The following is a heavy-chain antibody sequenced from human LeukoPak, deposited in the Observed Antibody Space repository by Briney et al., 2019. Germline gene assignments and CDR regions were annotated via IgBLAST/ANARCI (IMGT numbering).Heavy chain of an antibody. CDR3: XXIYRYYDSSGYYYDT. J-gene: IGHJ3*01. Sequence: GGSLRLSCAASGFTFSSYAMSWVRQAPGKGLEWVSAISGSGGSTYYADSVKGRLTISRDNPKNTLYLPMNSLRAEDTAVYFXXXIYRYYDSSGYYYDTWGQGTMVTVSS. CDR2: ISGSGGST. D-gene: IGHD3-22*01. V-gene: IGHV3-23*01. CDR1: GFTFSSYA.